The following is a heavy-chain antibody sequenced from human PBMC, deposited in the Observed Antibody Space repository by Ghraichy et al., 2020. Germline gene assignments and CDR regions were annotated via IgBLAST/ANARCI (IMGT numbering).Heavy chain of an antibody. CDR1: GFTFTSYA. CDR2: ISGSGGST. J-gene: IGHJ6*02. D-gene: IGHD2-15*01. CDR3: AKDRSDRSYRHYYYYGMDV. V-gene: IGHV3-23*01. Sequence: GESLNISCAASGFTFTSYAMSWVRQAPGKGLVWVSTISGSGGSTYYADSVKGRFTISRDNSKNTLYLQMNSLRAEDTAVYFCAKDRSDRSYRHYYYYGMDVWGQGTTVTVSS.